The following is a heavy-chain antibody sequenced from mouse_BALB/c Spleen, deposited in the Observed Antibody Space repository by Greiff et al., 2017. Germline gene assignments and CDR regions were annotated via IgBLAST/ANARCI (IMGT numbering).Heavy chain of an antibody. D-gene: IGHD1-3*01. V-gene: IGHV5-6-5*01. CDR1: GFTFSSYA. CDR2: ISSGGST. CDR3: ARGSSSSYAMDY. Sequence: EVQGVESGGGLVKPGGSLKLSCAASGFTFSSYAMSWVRQTPEKRLEWVASISSGGSTYYPDSVKGRFTISRDNARNILYLQMNSLRSEDTAMYYCARGSSSSYAMDYWGQGTSVTVSS. J-gene: IGHJ4*01.